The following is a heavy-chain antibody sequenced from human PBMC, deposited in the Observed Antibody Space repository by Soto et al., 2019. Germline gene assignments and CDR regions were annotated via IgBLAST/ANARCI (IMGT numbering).Heavy chain of an antibody. Sequence: SETLSLTCTVSGGSVSSGSYYWSWIRQPPGKGLEWIGYIYYSGSTNYNPSLKSRVTISVDTSKNQFSLKLSSVTAADTAVYYCARDVSWENHIDYWGRGTLVTVS. D-gene: IGHD1-26*01. J-gene: IGHJ4*02. CDR1: GGSVSSGSYY. CDR3: ARDVSWENHIDY. V-gene: IGHV4-61*01. CDR2: IYYSGST.